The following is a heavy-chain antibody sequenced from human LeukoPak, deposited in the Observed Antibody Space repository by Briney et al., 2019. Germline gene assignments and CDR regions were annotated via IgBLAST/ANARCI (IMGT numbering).Heavy chain of an antibody. D-gene: IGHD4-11*01. J-gene: IGHJ5*02. Sequence: GGSLRLSCAASGFTFSSYNMNWVRQAPGKGLEWVSSISSSSSSIYYADSVKGRFTISRDNAKNSLYLRMISLRAEDTAVYYCARRMTTYWFDPWGQGTLVTVSS. CDR2: ISSSSSSI. CDR1: GFTFSSYN. CDR3: ARRMTTYWFDP. V-gene: IGHV3-21*06.